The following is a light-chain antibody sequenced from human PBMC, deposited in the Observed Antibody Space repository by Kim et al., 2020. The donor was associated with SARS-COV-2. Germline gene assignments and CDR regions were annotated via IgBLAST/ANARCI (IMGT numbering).Light chain of an antibody. CDR1: EGISSW. CDR3: QQYNSYPWT. J-gene: IGKJ1*01. Sequence: ASIGDRVTVTCRASEGISSWLAWYQKKPGKAPKVVSYDASILESGVPSRFSGSGSGTEFTLTISSLQPDDFATYYCQQYNSYPWTFGQGTKVDSK. CDR2: DAS. V-gene: IGKV1-5*01.